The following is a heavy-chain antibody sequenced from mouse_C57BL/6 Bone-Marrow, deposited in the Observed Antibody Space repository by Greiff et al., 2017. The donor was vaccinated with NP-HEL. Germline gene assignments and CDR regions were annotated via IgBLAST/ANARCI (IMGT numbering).Heavy chain of an antibody. Sequence: EVQRVESGGDLVKPGGSLKLSCAASGFTFSSYGMSWVRQTPDKRLEWVATISSGGSYTYYPDSLKGRFTITRDNAYNTLYLQMSRLTSEDTAMYYCERQGGRGGYYFDYWGQGTTLTVSS. J-gene: IGHJ2*01. CDR1: GFTFSSYG. CDR2: ISSGGSYT. CDR3: ERQGGRGGYYFDY. V-gene: IGHV5-6*01. D-gene: IGHD3-3*01.